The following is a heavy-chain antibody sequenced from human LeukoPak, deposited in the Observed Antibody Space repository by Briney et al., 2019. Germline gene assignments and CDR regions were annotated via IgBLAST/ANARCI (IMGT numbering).Heavy chain of an antibody. CDR2: NSAYNGNP. J-gene: IGHJ6*03. D-gene: IGHD1-26*01. Sequence: ASVKVSCKASGYIFTNYAISWVRQAPGQGLEWMGWNSAYNGNPKYAQKFQGRVTMTTDTSTNTAYMEVRSLRSDDTAVYYCARQLVGVSNYMDVWGKGTTVIVSS. CDR3: ARQLVGVSNYMDV. CDR1: GYIFTNYA. V-gene: IGHV1-18*01.